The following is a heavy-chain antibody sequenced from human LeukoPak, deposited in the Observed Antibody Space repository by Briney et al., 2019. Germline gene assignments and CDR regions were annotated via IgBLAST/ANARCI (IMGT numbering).Heavy chain of an antibody. CDR2: IYYSGTT. CDR3: ARGAGWWGA. D-gene: IGHD6-19*01. CDR1: SGSISSYY. J-gene: IGHJ5*02. Sequence: PSETLSLTCTVSSGSISSYYWSWIRQPPGKGLEWIGYIYYSGTTNYNPSLKSRVTISVDTSKNHFSLKLNSVTATDTAVYYCARGAGWWGAWGQGTLVTVSS. V-gene: IGHV4-59*08.